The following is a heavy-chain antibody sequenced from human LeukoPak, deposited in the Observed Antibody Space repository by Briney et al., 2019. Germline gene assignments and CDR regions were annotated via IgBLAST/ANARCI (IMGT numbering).Heavy chain of an antibody. CDR1: GGSISSSSYY. CDR2: IYYSGST. Sequence: SETLSLTCTVSGGSISSSSYYWGWIRQPPGKGLEWIGSIYYSGSTYYNPSLKSRVTISVDTSKNQFSLKLSSVTAADTAVYYCARGVMVRGVIDHNWFDPWGQGTLVTVSS. V-gene: IGHV4-39*01. D-gene: IGHD3-10*01. J-gene: IGHJ5*02. CDR3: ARGVMVRGVIDHNWFDP.